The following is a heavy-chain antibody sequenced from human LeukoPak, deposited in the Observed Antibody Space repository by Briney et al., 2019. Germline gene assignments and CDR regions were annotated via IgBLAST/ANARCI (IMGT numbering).Heavy chain of an antibody. Sequence: GGSLRLSCAASGFTFSSYEMNWVRHAPGKGLEWLSYISSSAKTIYYADSVKGRFTISRDNAKNSVYLQMNRLRAEDSAVYYCARGKTSQNIVTRKTYNWFDPWGQGTLVTVSS. CDR1: GFTFSSYE. CDR2: ISSSAKTI. CDR3: ARGKTSQNIVTRKTYNWFDP. J-gene: IGHJ5*02. D-gene: IGHD2/OR15-2a*01. V-gene: IGHV3-48*03.